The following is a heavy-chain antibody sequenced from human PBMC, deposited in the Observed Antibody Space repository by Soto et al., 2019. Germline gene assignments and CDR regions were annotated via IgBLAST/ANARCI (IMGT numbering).Heavy chain of an antibody. V-gene: IGHV3-30-3*01. J-gene: IGHJ4*02. Sequence: GGSLRLSCAASGFTFSSYAMHWVRQAPGKGLEWVAVISYDGSNKYYADSVKGRFTISRDNSKNTLYLQMNSLRVADTAVYYCARWEVVTGLDYWGQGTLVTVSS. D-gene: IGHD3-22*01. CDR3: ARWEVVTGLDY. CDR1: GFTFSSYA. CDR2: ISYDGSNK.